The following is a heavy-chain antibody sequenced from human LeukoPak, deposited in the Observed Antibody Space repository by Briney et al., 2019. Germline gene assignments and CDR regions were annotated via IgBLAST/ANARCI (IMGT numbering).Heavy chain of an antibody. D-gene: IGHD6-13*01. CDR2: ISWNSGSI. J-gene: IGHJ4*02. Sequence: PGRSLRLSCAASGFTFDDYAMHWVRQAPGKGLEWVSGISWNSGSIGYADSVKGRFTISRDNAKNSLYLQMNSLRAEDTALYNCAKASGYSSSWPTHWGQGTLVTVSS. CDR1: GFTFDDYA. CDR3: AKASGYSSSWPTH. V-gene: IGHV3-9*01.